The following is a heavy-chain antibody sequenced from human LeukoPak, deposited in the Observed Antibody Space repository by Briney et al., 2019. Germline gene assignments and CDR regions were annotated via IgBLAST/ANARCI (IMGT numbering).Heavy chain of an antibody. J-gene: IGHJ4*02. D-gene: IGHD6-6*01. V-gene: IGHV1-46*01. Sequence: ASVKVSCKASGYTFTSYYMHWVRQAPGQGLEWMGIINPSGGSTSYAQKFQGRVTMTRDTSTSTVYMELSSLRSEDTAVYYCARGGLTYSSSSSYYFDYWGQGTLVTVSS. CDR2: INPSGGST. CDR1: GYTFTSYY. CDR3: ARGGLTYSSSSSYYFDY.